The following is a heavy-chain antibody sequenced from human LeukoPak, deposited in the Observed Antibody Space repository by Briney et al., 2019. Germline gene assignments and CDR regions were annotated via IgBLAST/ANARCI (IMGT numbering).Heavy chain of an antibody. CDR2: IYTSGST. D-gene: IGHD2-15*01. J-gene: IGHJ4*02. Sequence: PSETLSLTCTVSGVSISRSSYSCSWIRQPAGKGLGWIGRIYTSGSTNYKPSLKSRVTMSVDMSKNQFALKLSSVTAADTAVYYCTRDQQICSGGSCYSGPSDYWGQGTLVTVSS. V-gene: IGHV4-61*02. CDR1: GVSISRSSYS. CDR3: TRDQQICSGGSCYSGPSDY.